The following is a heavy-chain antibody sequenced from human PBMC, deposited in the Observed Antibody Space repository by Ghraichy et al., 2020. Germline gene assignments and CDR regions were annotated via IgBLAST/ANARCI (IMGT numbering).Heavy chain of an antibody. V-gene: IGHV4-59*01. CDR2: IYFSGST. CDR1: GGSIRSYY. D-gene: IGHD5/OR15-5a*01. Sequence: SQTLSLTCTVSGGSIRSYYWSWIRQPPGKGLEWIGYIYFSGSTNYNPTLKSRVTISVDTSKNHFSLKLCSVTAADTAVYYCARHPAVYVVFYPWGHGTLVTVSS. J-gene: IGHJ5*02. CDR3: ARHPAVYVVFYP.